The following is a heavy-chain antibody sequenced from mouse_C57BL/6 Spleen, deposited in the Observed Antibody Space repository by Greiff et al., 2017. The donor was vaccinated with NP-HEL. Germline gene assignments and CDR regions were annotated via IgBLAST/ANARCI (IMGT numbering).Heavy chain of an antibody. D-gene: IGHD1-1*01. V-gene: IGHV2-2*01. J-gene: IGHJ4*01. CDR1: GFSLTSYG. Sequence: QVQLKESGPGLVQPSQSLSITCTVSGFSLTSYGVHWVRQSPGKGLEWLGVIWSGGSTDYNAAFISRLSISKDNSKSQVFFKMNSLQADDTAIYYCARNLNLLLRSYAMDYWGQGTSVTVSS. CDR3: ARNLNLLLRSYAMDY. CDR2: IWSGGST.